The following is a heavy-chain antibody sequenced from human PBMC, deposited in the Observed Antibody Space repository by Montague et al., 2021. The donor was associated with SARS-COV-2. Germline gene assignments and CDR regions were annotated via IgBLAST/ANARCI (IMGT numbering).Heavy chain of an antibody. CDR2: VKHPGGT. CDR3: ARDPSRQPLLYPIGDYYYGMGV. V-gene: IGHV4-34*01. J-gene: IGHJ6*02. CDR1: GGSFTGYS. Sequence: SETLSLTCAVDGGSFTGYSWNWIRQPPGKGLEWIGEVKHPGGTNYNPSLKSRVTISIDMSKNQFSLNLESVTAADTAVYYCARDPSRQPLLYPIGDYYYGMGVWGQGTTVTVSS. D-gene: IGHD2-2*02.